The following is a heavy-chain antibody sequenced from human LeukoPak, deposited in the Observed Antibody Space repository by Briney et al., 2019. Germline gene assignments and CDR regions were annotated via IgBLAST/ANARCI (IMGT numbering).Heavy chain of an antibody. V-gene: IGHV4-59*01. Sequence: SETLSLTCTVSGGSISSYYWSWIRQPPGKGLEWIGYIYCSGSTNYNPSLKSRVTISVDTSKNQFSLKLSSVTAADTAVYYCARGTYDSSGPNWFDPWGQGTLVTVSS. D-gene: IGHD3-22*01. CDR1: GGSISSYY. CDR2: IYCSGST. J-gene: IGHJ5*02. CDR3: ARGTYDSSGPNWFDP.